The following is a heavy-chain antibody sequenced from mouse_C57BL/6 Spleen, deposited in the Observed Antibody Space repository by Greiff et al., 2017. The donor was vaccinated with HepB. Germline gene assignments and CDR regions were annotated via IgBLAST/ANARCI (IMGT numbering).Heavy chain of an antibody. D-gene: IGHD3-2*02. Sequence: VKLQESGAELVRPGTSVKVSCKASGYAFTNYLIEWVKQRPGQGLEWIGVINPGSGGTNYNEKFKGKATLTADKSSSTAYMQLSSLTSEDSAVYVCARGGTAQATFAYWGQGTLVTVSA. V-gene: IGHV1-54*01. CDR3: ARGGTAQATFAY. CDR1: GYAFTNYL. J-gene: IGHJ3*01. CDR2: INPGSGGT.